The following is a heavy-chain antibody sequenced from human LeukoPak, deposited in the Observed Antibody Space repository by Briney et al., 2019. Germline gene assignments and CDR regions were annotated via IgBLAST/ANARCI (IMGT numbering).Heavy chain of an antibody. Sequence: GGSLRLSCAASGFTFRDYGIHWVRQAPGKGLEWVAVIWYDGSNKYYADSVKGRFTISRDNSKNTLYLQMNSLRAEDTAVYYCARDKRPATIIPYDWFDPWGQGTLVTVSS. J-gene: IGHJ5*02. D-gene: IGHD5-12*01. CDR3: ARDKRPATIIPYDWFDP. CDR2: IWYDGSNK. V-gene: IGHV3-33*08. CDR1: GFTFRDYG.